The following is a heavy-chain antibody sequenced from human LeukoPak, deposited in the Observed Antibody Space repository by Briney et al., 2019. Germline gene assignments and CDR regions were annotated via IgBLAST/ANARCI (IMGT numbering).Heavy chain of an antibody. D-gene: IGHD5-24*01. J-gene: IGHJ4*02. Sequence: ASVKVSCKASGGTFSSYAISWVRQAPGHGLEWMGGIIPIFGTANYAQKFQGRVTITADESTSTAYMELSSLRSEDTAVYYCARSRRGYNPGYWGQGTLVTVSS. V-gene: IGHV1-69*13. CDR3: ARSRRGYNPGY. CDR1: GGTFSSYA. CDR2: IIPIFGTA.